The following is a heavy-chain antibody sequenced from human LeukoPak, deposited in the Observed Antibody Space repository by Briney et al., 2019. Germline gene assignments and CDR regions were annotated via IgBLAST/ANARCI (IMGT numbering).Heavy chain of an antibody. V-gene: IGHV3-74*01. CDR1: GFTFNNSW. CDR3: ARVTHYFASGSLVIYYFDY. Sequence: GGSLRLSCAVSGFTFNNSWMHWVRQAPGKGLVWVSRINYDGSSTTYADSVKGRFTISRDNAKTTLYLQMNSLRDEDTAVYYCARVTHYFASGSLVIYYFDYWGQGTLVTVSS. D-gene: IGHD3-10*01. J-gene: IGHJ4*02. CDR2: INYDGSST.